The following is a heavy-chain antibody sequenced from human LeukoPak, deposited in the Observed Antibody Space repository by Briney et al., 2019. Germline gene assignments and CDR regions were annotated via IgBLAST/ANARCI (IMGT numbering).Heavy chain of an antibody. CDR2: ISGSGGNT. CDR1: GFTFSSYA. J-gene: IGHJ3*02. V-gene: IGHV3-23*01. CDR3: ARGRQGVRDAFDI. D-gene: IGHD3-16*01. Sequence: GGSLRLSCAASGFTFSSYAMSWVRQAPGKGLEWVSAISGSGGNTYYADSVKGRFTISRDNSKNTLYLQMNSLRADDTAVYYCARGRQGVRDAFDIWGQGTMVTVCS.